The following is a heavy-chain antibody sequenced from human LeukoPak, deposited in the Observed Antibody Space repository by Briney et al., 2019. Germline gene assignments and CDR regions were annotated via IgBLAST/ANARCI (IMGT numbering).Heavy chain of an antibody. CDR3: ARDLSTRQLIDY. J-gene: IGHJ4*02. D-gene: IGHD5/OR15-5a*01. CDR2: IWYDGSNK. V-gene: IGHV3-33*08. Sequence: PGGSLRLSCAASGFTFSSYAMHWVRQAPGKGLEWVAVIWYDGSNKYYADSVKGRFTISRDNSKNTLYLQMNSLRAEDTAVYYCARDLSTRQLIDYWGQGTLVTVSS. CDR1: GFTFSSYA.